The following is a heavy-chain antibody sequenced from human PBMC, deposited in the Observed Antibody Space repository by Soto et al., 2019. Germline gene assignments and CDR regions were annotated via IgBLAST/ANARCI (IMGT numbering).Heavy chain of an antibody. CDR1: GGSISSGGYY. CDR3: ACQVRRWFDP. V-gene: IGHV4-31*03. CDR2: IYYSGST. Sequence: QVQLQESGPGLVKPSQTLSLTCTVSGGSISSGGYYWSWIRQHPGKGLEWIGYIYYSGSTYYNPALKGRVTMSVDTSKNQFSLKLSSVTAADTAVYYCACQVRRWFDPWGQGTLVTVSS. J-gene: IGHJ5*02.